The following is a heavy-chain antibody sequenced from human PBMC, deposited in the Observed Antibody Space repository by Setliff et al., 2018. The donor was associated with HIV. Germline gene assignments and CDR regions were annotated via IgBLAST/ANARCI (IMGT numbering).Heavy chain of an antibody. CDR2: INANSGGT. J-gene: IGHJ4*02. CDR3: ARQLSNSFDY. CDR1: GYTFTDHY. D-gene: IGHD1-1*01. Sequence: ASVKVSCKASGYTFTDHYIHWVRQAPGQGLEWLGRINANSGGTDYAQKFKGRVTMTSDTSINTAYMEVTRLRSDDTAIYYCARQLSNSFDYWGQGTLVTVSS. V-gene: IGHV1-2*06.